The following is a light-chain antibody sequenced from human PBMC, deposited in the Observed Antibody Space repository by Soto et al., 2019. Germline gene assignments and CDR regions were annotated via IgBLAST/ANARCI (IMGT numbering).Light chain of an antibody. CDR3: SSYTSTSTPCV. CDR2: EVS. J-gene: IGLJ1*01. V-gene: IGLV2-14*01. CDR1: SSDVGGYNY. Sequence: LTQPASVSGSPGQSITISFAGTSSDVGGYNYVSWYQLHPGKAPKLIIYEVSHRPSGASNHFSGYKSGNTASLTISGLQAEDEADYYCSSYTSTSTPCVFGTGTKVTVL.